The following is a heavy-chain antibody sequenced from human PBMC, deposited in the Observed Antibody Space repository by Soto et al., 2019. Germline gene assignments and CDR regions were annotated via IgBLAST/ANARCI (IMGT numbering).Heavy chain of an antibody. CDR2: ISSSGSTI. CDR3: ARKSVTGYYYYGMDV. J-gene: IGHJ6*02. CDR1: GFTFSSYE. V-gene: IGHV3-48*03. Sequence: VGSRRLSCAASGFTFSSYEMNWVRQAPGKGLEWVSYISSSGSTIYYADSVKGRFTISRDNAKNSLYLQMNSLRAEDTAVYYCARKSVTGYYYYGMDVWGQGTTVTVSS. D-gene: IGHD4-17*01.